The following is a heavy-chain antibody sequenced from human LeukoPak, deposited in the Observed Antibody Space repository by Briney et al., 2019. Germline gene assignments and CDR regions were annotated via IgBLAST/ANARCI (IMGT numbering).Heavy chain of an antibody. Sequence: GGSLRLSCAASGFTFSSYGMHWVRQAPGKGLEWVAVISYDGSNKYYADSVKGRFTISRDNSKNTLYLQMNSLRAEDTAVYYCAKGLYYGILPYYYGMDVWGKGTTVTVSS. V-gene: IGHV3-30*18. D-gene: IGHD3-9*01. CDR3: AKGLYYGILPYYYGMDV. J-gene: IGHJ6*04. CDR2: ISYDGSNK. CDR1: GFTFSSYG.